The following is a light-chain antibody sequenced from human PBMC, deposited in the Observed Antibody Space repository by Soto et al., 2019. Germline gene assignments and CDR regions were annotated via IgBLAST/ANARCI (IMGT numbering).Light chain of an antibody. CDR2: AAS. CDR3: QQLNDYPLT. J-gene: IGKJ4*01. Sequence: DIQLTQSPSFLSASVGDRVTSTCRASQGIKGNLAWYQQKPGEAPKLLISAASSLQGGVPSRFSGSGSGTEFTLTISCLQPEDFATYYCQQLNDYPLTFGGGIKVEIQ. V-gene: IGKV1-9*01. CDR1: QGIKGN.